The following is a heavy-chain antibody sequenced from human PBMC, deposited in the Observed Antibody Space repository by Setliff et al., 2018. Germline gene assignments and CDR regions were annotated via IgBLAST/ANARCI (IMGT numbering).Heavy chain of an antibody. CDR2: IASDGRNE. CDR3: ARDANIVVVHNPYYFDF. J-gene: IGHJ4*02. CDR1: GFTFGPYP. Sequence: GGSLRLSCAVSGFTFGPYPMHWVRKDPGKGLEWVAVIASDGRNENYADSVKDRFTISRDNTKNTLYLQMRSMRIEDTAVYYCARDANIVVVHNPYYFDFWGQGTLVTVSS. D-gene: IGHD3-22*01. V-gene: IGHV3-30*04.